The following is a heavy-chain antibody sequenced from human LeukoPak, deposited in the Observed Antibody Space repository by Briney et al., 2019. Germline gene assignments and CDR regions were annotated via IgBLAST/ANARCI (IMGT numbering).Heavy chain of an antibody. J-gene: IGHJ4*02. CDR1: GYTLTELS. Sequence: ASVNVSCKVSGYTLTELSMHWVRQAPGKGLEWMGGFDPEDGETIYAQKFQGRVTMTEDTSTDTAYMELSSLRSEDTAVYYCATGPRSYYDILTGYYRFDYWGQGTLVTVSS. CDR2: FDPEDGET. V-gene: IGHV1-24*01. D-gene: IGHD3-9*01. CDR3: ATGPRSYYDILTGYYRFDY.